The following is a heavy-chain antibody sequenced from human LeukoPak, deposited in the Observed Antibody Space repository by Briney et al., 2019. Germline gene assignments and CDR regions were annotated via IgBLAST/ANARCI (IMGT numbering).Heavy chain of an antibody. J-gene: IGHJ4*02. Sequence: ASVKVSCKVSGYTLTELSMHWVRQAPGKGLEWMGGFDPEDGETIYAQKFQGRVTMTEDTSTDTAYMELRSLRSDDTAVYYCARAVVAATAYYFDYWGQGTLVTVSS. V-gene: IGHV1-24*01. D-gene: IGHD2-15*01. CDR3: ARAVVAATAYYFDY. CDR2: FDPEDGET. CDR1: GYTLTELS.